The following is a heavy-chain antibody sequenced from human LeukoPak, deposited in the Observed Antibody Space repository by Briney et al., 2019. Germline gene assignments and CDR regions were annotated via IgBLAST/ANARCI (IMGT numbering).Heavy chain of an antibody. D-gene: IGHD3-10*01. CDR3: VKGRSWAAGIFAY. J-gene: IGHJ4*02. V-gene: IGHV4-59*01. CDR2: TYNSGST. CDR1: GGSIGSDY. Sequence: SETLSLTCTVSGGSIGSDYWSWIRQPPGKELELIGYTYNSGSTNYNPSLKSRVTISVDISKNQFSLTVSPVTAADTALYNCVKGRSWAAGIFAYRGQGTRVTVSS.